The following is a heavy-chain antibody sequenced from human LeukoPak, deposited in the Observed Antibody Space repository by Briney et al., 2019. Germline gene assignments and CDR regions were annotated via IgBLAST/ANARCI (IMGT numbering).Heavy chain of an antibody. V-gene: IGHV1-69*13. CDR2: IIPIFGTA. J-gene: IGHJ6*02. Sequence: SVKVSCTASGYTFTGYYMHWVRQAPGQGLEWMGGIIPIFGTANYAQKFQGRVTITADESTSTAYMELSSLRSEDTAVYYCASSGRSAYYYYGMDVWGQGTTVTVSS. D-gene: IGHD1-26*01. CDR1: GYTFTGYY. CDR3: ASSGRSAYYYYGMDV.